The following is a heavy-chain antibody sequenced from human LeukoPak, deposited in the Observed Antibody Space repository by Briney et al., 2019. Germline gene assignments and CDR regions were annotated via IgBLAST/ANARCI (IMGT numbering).Heavy chain of an antibody. CDR1: GYTFASYY. V-gene: IGHV1-46*01. D-gene: IGHD3-22*01. J-gene: IGHJ3*02. CDR3: ATSPALAYDSSGYYKEGAFDI. Sequence: VASVKVSCKASGYTFASYYMHWVRQAPGQGLEWMGIINPSGGSTSYAQKFQGRVTMTRDTSTSTVYMELSSLRSEDTAVYYCATSPALAYDSSGYYKEGAFDIWGQGTMVTVSS. CDR2: INPSGGST.